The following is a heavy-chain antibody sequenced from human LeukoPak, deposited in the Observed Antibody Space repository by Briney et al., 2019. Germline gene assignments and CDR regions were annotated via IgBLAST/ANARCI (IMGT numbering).Heavy chain of an antibody. J-gene: IGHJ4*02. CDR3: ARDRPPGRGYYPVSPFDF. CDR1: GYTFTSYG. CDR2: ISTYNGNT. D-gene: IGHD3-3*01. V-gene: IGHV1-18*01. Sequence: GASVKVSCKASGYTFTSYGISWVRQAPGQGLEWMGWISTYNGNTSYAQNLQDRVTMTTDTSTSTASMELRSLRSDDTAMYYCARDRPPGRGYYPVSPFDFWGQGTLVVVSS.